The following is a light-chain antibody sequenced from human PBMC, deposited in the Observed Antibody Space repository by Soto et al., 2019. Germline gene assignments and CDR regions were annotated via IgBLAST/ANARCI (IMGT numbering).Light chain of an antibody. Sequence: DIVMTQTPLSLSVTPGQPASISCKSSQSLLHSDGKTYLYCFLQKSGQPPQLLMYEVSNRFSGVPDRISDSGSGTDFTLRFSRVDAEDVGVYYCMQGLQLPHTFGQGTKLEIK. J-gene: IGKJ2*01. CDR3: MQGLQLPHT. CDR2: EVS. CDR1: QSLLHSDGKTY. V-gene: IGKV2D-29*01.